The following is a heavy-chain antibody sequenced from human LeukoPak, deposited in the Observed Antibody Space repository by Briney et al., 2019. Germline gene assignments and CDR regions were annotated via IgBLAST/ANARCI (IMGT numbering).Heavy chain of an antibody. CDR1: GYTFTSYD. Sequence: ASVKVSCKASGYTFTSYDINWVRQAPGQGLEWMGWMNPNSGNTGYAQKFQGRVTITRNTSISTAYMELSSLRSEDTAVYYCARAGYDSSGYYYGIDAFDIWGQGTMVTVSS. CDR2: MNPNSGNT. CDR3: ARAGYDSSGYYYGIDAFDI. V-gene: IGHV1-8*03. J-gene: IGHJ3*02. D-gene: IGHD3-22*01.